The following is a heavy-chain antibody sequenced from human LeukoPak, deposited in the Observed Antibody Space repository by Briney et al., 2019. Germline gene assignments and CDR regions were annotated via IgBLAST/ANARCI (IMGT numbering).Heavy chain of an antibody. CDR2: IYYSGST. V-gene: IGHV4-31*03. Sequence: SETLSLTCTASGGSISSGGYYWSWIRQHPGKGLEWIGYIYYSGSTYYNPSLKSRVTISVDTSKNQFSLKLSSVTAADTAVYYCARVPYSGSYYPDYWGQGTLVTVSS. CDR3: ARVPYSGSYYPDY. D-gene: IGHD1-26*01. J-gene: IGHJ4*02. CDR1: GGSISSGGYY.